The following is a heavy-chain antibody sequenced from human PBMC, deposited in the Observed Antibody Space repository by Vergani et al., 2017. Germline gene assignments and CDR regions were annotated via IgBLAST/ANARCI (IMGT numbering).Heavy chain of an antibody. CDR3: ALYGSGSPTGWFDP. D-gene: IGHD3-10*01. CDR1: GGTFSSYA. V-gene: IGHV1-69*13. J-gene: IGHJ5*02. Sequence: QVQLVQSGAEVKKPGSSVKVSCKASGGTFSSYAISWVRQAPGQGLEWMGRTIPMLGATNYAQKFQGRVTITADESTSTAYMELSRLRSDDTAVYYCALYGSGSPTGWFDPWGQGTLVTVSS. CDR2: TIPMLGAT.